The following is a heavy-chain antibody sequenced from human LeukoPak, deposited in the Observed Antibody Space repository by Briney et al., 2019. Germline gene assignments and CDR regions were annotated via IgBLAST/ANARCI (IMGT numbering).Heavy chain of an antibody. V-gene: IGHV4-59*01. CDR1: GGSISSYY. D-gene: IGHD1-26*01. CDR3: ARVLGSGSYPHPFDY. J-gene: IGHJ4*02. Sequence: SETLSLTCTVSGGSISSYYWSWIRQPPGKGLEWIGYIYYSGSTNYNPSLKSRVTISVDTSKNQFSLKLSSVTAADTAVYYCARVLGSGSYPHPFDYWGQGTLVTVSS. CDR2: IYYSGST.